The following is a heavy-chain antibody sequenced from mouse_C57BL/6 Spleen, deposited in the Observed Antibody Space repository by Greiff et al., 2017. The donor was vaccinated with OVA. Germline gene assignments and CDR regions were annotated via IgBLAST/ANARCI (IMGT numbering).Heavy chain of an antibody. CDR1: GYAFSSSW. V-gene: IGHV1-82*01. CDR3: ASLDSSGYWYFDV. Sequence: VQLQQSGPELVKPGASVKISCKASGYAFSSSWMNWVKQRPGKGLEWIGRIYPGDGDTNYNGKFKGKATLTADKSSSTAYMQLSSLTSEDSAVYFCASLDSSGYWYFDVWGTGTTVTVSS. D-gene: IGHD3-2*02. CDR2: IYPGDGDT. J-gene: IGHJ1*03.